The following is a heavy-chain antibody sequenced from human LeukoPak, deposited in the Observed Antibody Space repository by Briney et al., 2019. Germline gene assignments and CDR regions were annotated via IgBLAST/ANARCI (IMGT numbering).Heavy chain of an antibody. CDR2: FDPEDGET. D-gene: IGHD5-18*01. J-gene: IGHJ4*02. V-gene: IGHV1-24*01. CDR1: GYTLTELS. CDR3: ATVVGYSYGQGLFDY. Sequence: ASVKVSCKVSGYTLTELSMHWVRQAPGKGLEWMGGFDPEDGETIYAQKFQGRVTMTEDTSTDTAYMELSSLRSEDTAVYYCATVVGYSYGQGLFDYWGQGTLVTVSS.